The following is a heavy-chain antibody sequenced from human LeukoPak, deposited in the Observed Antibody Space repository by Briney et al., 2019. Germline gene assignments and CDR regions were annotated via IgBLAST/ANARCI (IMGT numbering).Heavy chain of an antibody. CDR2: IYTSGTT. Sequence: SETLSLTCTVSGGSISSYYWSWIRQPAGKGLEWIGRIYTSGTTNYNPSLKSRVTMSVDTSKNQFSLILPSVTAADTAVYYCGRGRRGNYFQDYWGQGTLVTVSS. CDR1: GGSISSYY. CDR3: GRGRRGNYFQDY. D-gene: IGHD1-26*01. J-gene: IGHJ4*02. V-gene: IGHV4-4*07.